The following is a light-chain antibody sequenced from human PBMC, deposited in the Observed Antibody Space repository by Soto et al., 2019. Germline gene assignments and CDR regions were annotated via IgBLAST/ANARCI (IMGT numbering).Light chain of an antibody. CDR2: DAS. J-gene: IGKJ4*01. CDR1: QTVYNN. CDR3: QQCRNWPLT. Sequence: EIVMTQSPATLSVSPGAGATLSCKASQTVYNNLAWYQQRPGQPPRLLIYDASTMATGISARFSGSGYGTEFTLTISSLQSEDFAVYFCQQCRNWPLTFGGGTKVEIK. V-gene: IGKV3-15*01.